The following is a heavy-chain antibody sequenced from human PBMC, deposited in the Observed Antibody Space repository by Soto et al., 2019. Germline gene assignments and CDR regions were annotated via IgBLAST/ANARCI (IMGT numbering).Heavy chain of an antibody. CDR2: ISTNSKTI. CDR3: ARDRSPYFDY. J-gene: IGHJ4*02. D-gene: IGHD3-10*01. V-gene: IGHV3-48*02. CDR1: GFIFSSYS. Sequence: GGSLRLSCAASGFIFSSYSMNWVRQAPGKGLEWVSYISTNSKTINYADSVKGRFTISRDNAKNSVFLRMDSLRDEDTAVYYSARDRSPYFDYWGQGALVTVSS.